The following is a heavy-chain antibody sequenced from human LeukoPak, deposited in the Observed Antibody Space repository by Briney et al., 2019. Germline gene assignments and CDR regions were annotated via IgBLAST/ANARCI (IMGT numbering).Heavy chain of an antibody. V-gene: IGHV3-7*03. CDR1: GFTFSSYS. Sequence: GGSLRLSCAASGFTFSSYSMNWVRQAPGKGLEWVANIKPDEGEKYYVDSVKGRFIVSRDNAKNSLYLQMNSLRAEDTAIYYCARVERPRWNFDIWGQGTVVVVSS. CDR3: ARVERPRWNFDI. J-gene: IGHJ3*02. D-gene: IGHD1-1*01. CDR2: IKPDEGEK.